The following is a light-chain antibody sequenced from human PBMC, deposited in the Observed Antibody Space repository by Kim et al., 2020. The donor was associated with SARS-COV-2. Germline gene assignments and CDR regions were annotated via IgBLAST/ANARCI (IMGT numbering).Light chain of an antibody. CDR1: ALPNQY. CDR3: QSADSSGTWV. V-gene: IGLV3-25*03. J-gene: IGLJ3*02. CDR2: KDS. Sequence: SSELTQPPSVSVSPGQTARITCSGDALPNQYAYWYQQKPGQAPVVVIYKDSERPSGIPERFSGSSSGTTVTLTISGVQAEDEADYYCQSADSSGTWVFGGGTQLTVL.